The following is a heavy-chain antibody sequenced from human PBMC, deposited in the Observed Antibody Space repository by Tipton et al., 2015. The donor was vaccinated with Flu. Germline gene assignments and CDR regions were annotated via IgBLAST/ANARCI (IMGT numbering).Heavy chain of an antibody. V-gene: IGHV4-38-2*01. J-gene: IGHJ5*02. Sequence: TLSLTCAVSGDSISSDYYWAWIRQFPGRGLEWIGTVSRTGSSNYNPSLKSQVTISIDTSKNQFSLKMKSVTAADMAVYYCARRDYTNYVSDPKSWFDPWGQGPRSPSPQ. CDR3: ARRDYTNYVSDPKSWFDP. D-gene: IGHD4-11*01. CDR2: VSRTGSS. CDR1: GDSISSDYY.